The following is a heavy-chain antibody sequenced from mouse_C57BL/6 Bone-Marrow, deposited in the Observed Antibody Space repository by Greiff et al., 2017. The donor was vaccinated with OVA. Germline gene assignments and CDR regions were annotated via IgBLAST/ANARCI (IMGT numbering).Heavy chain of an antibody. V-gene: IGHV1-50*01. D-gene: IGHD2-4*01. CDR2: IDPSDSYT. CDR3: VKERDYDYPYCYAMDY. CDR1: GYTFTSYW. Sequence: QVQLQQPGAELVKPGASVKLSCKASGYTFTSYWMQWVKQRPGQGLEWIGEIDPSDSYTNYNQKFKGKATLTVDTSSSTAYMQLSSLTSEDSAVYYCVKERDYDYPYCYAMDYWGQGTSVTVSS. J-gene: IGHJ4*01.